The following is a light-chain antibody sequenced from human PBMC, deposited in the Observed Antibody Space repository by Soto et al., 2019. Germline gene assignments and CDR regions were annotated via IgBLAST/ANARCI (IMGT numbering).Light chain of an antibody. V-gene: IGKV3-15*01. J-gene: IGKJ2*01. CDR3: QQYNNWPYT. CDR2: AAS. Sequence: EIVMTQSPATLSVSPGERGTLSCRASQSVSSNLAWYQQKPGQAPRLLIYAASARATGIPARFSGSGSGTDFTLTISSLQSEDFAVYYCQQYNNWPYTFGQGTKVDTK. CDR1: QSVSSN.